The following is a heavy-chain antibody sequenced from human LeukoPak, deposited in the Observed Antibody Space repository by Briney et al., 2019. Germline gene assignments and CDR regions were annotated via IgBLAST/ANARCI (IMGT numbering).Heavy chain of an antibody. CDR1: GFTFSSYA. Sequence: GGSRRLSCAASGFTFSSYAMRWVRQAPGKVLEWVSAISGSGGSTYYADSVKGRFTISRDNSKNTLYLQMTSLRAEDTAVYYCCRYFDWSPDYWGQGTLVTVSS. CDR3: CRYFDWSPDY. V-gene: IGHV3-23*01. CDR2: ISGSGGST. D-gene: IGHD3-9*01. J-gene: IGHJ4*02.